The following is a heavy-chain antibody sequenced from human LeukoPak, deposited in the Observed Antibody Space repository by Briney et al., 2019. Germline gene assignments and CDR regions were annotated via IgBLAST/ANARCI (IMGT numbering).Heavy chain of an antibody. V-gene: IGHV4-4*02. D-gene: IGHD7-27*01. CDR2: MYHSGST. Sequence: PSGTLSLTCAVSGGSISSSNWWSWVRQPPGKGLEWIGSMYHSGSTYYNPSLKSRVTISVDTSKNQFSLKLSSVTAADTAVYYCASRKLGNDYWGQGTLVTVSS. CDR3: ASRKLGNDY. CDR1: GGSISSSNW. J-gene: IGHJ4*02.